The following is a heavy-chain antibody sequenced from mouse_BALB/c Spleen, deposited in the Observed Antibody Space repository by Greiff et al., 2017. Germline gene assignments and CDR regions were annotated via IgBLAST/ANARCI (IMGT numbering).Heavy chain of an antibody. CDR3: ARLGMITYYYAMDY. D-gene: IGHD2-4*01. CDR2: IDPANGNT. J-gene: IGHJ4*01. V-gene: IGHV14-3*02. CDR1: GFNIKDTY. Sequence: VQLKQSGAELVKPGASVKLSCTASGFNIKDTYMHWVKQRPEQGLEWIGRIDPANGNTKYDPKFQGKATITADTSSNTAYLQLSSLTSEDTAVYYCARLGMITYYYAMDYWGQGTSVTVSS.